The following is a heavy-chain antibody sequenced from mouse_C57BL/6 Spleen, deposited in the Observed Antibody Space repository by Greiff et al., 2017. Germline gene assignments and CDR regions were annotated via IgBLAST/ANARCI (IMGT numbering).Heavy chain of an antibody. D-gene: IGHD1-1*01. J-gene: IGHJ2*01. V-gene: IGHV5-16*01. CDR3: ARGDYYGSSYFYFGY. Sequence: EVQVVESEGGLVQPGSSMKISCTASGFTFSDYYMAWVRQVPEKGLEWVANINSDGSSTYYLDSLKSRFIISRDNAKNILYMQMSSLKSEDTATYYCARGDYYGSSYFYFGYWGQGTTLTVSS. CDR1: GFTFSDYY. CDR2: INSDGSST.